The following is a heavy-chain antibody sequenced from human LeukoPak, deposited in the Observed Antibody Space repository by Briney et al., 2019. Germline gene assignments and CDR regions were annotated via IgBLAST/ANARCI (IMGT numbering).Heavy chain of an antibody. V-gene: IGHV3-7*01. D-gene: IGHD3-22*01. Sequence: GGSLRLSCEASGFIFSAYWMSWVRQAPGKGLEWVANLKHDGGEAYYMDSLKGRFTISRDNAKNSLYLQMNSLRAEDTAVYYCARGTHYYDSSGNWDDGGEAFDIWGQGTMVTVSS. CDR2: LKHDGGEA. CDR3: ARGTHYYDSSGNWDDGGEAFDI. J-gene: IGHJ3*02. CDR1: GFIFSAYW.